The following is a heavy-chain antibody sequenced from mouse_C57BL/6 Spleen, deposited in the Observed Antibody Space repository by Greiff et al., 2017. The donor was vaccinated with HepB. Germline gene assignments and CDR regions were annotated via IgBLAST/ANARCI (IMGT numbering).Heavy chain of an antibody. J-gene: IGHJ1*03. CDR2: IDPEDGDT. V-gene: IGHV14-1*01. CDR3: TTADCYGSSWYFDV. CDR1: GFNFKDYY. Sequence: VQLQQSGAELVRPGASVKLSCTASGFNFKDYYMHWVKQRPEQGLEWIGRIDPEDGDTEYAPKFQGKATMTADTSSNTAYLQLSILTSEDTAVYYCTTADCYGSSWYFDVWGTGTTVTVSS. D-gene: IGHD1-1*01.